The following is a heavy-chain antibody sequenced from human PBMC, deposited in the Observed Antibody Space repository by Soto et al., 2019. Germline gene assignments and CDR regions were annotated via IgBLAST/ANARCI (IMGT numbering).Heavy chain of an antibody. CDR2: INPNSGRT. D-gene: IGHD4-17*01. CDR3: ARESGGTTATLDYYYFYMDV. CDR1: GYAFSQFY. V-gene: IGHV1-2*04. Sequence: QVQLVQSGDEVKKPGASVKVSCKASGYAFSQFYIHWMRQAPGQGLEWMGWINPNSGRTKIAQNFPGWATMTRDTSIKTVYMELSGLRSDATAVYYCARESGGTTATLDYYYFYMDVWGKGTTVTVSS. J-gene: IGHJ6*03.